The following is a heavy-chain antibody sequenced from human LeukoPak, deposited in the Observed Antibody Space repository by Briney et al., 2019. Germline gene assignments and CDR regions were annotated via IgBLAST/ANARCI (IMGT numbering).Heavy chain of an antibody. CDR1: GYTFTGYY. CDR2: INPSSGGT. CDR3: ARDVGEYCSSINCHASDY. J-gene: IGHJ4*02. Sequence: ASVKVSCKASGYTFTGYYMHWVRQAPGQGLEWMGWINPSSGGTNYAQKFHGRVTMTRDTSISTVYMELSRLRSDDTAVYYCARDVGEYCSSINCHASDYRGQGTLVTVSS. V-gene: IGHV1-2*02. D-gene: IGHD2-2*01.